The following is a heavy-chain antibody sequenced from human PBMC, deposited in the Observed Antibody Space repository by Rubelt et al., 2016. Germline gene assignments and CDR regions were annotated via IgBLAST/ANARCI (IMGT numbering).Heavy chain of an antibody. Sequence: QTLTLTCTFSGFSLSTSGMCVSWIRQPPGKALEWLARIDWDDDKYYSTSLKTRLTISKDTSKNQVVLTMTNMDLVDTATYYCARYYDSSGYFDYWGQGTLVTVSS. D-gene: IGHD3-22*01. CDR2: IDWDDDK. J-gene: IGHJ4*02. V-gene: IGHV2-70*11. CDR3: ARYYDSSGYFDY. CDR1: GFSLSTSGMC.